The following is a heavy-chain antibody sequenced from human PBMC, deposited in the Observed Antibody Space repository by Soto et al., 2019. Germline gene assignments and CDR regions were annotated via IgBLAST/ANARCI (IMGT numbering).Heavy chain of an antibody. CDR1: GGTCIGYC. Sequence: SVTMCLSSAVDGGTCIGYCVSWISKPPGKGLEWIGEINHSGSTNYNPSLKRRVTTSVDKSKNQFSLKLNSMTPDDTAVYYCARDELGSGWPLDYWGQGTLVTVSS. D-gene: IGHD6-19*01. V-gene: IGHV4-34*01. J-gene: IGHJ4*02. CDR3: ARDELGSGWPLDY. CDR2: INHSGST.